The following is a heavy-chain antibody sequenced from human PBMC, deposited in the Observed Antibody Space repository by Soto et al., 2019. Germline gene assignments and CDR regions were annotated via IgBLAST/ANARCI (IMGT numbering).Heavy chain of an antibody. Sequence: GESLKISCNGSGYSFTSYWIGWVRQMPGKGLEWMGIIYPGDSDTRYSPSFQGQVTISADKSISTAYLQWSSLKASDTAMYYWAGAVFVRSSGPYYYNRDVWGKRTRVTVSS. J-gene: IGHJ6*03. CDR2: IYPGDSDT. V-gene: IGHV5-51*01. D-gene: IGHD6-25*01. CDR1: GYSFTSYW. CDR3: AGAVFVRSSGPYYYNRDV.